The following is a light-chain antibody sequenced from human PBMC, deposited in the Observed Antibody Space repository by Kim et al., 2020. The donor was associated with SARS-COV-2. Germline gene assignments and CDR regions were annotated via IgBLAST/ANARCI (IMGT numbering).Light chain of an antibody. CDR3: QQYGGAPPLT. Sequence: PGERATLSCRASQSVSNNYLAWYQRKPGQAPRLLIYGASSRATGIPDRFSGSGSGTDFTLTISRLEPEDFAVYYCQQYGGAPPLTFGGGTKVDIK. CDR2: GAS. J-gene: IGKJ4*01. V-gene: IGKV3-20*01. CDR1: QSVSNNY.